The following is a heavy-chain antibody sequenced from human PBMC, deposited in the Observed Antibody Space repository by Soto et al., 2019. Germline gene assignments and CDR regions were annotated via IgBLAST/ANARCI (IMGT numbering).Heavy chain of an antibody. CDR3: AREGAAYCGGDCYDWGSAFDI. Sequence: QVQLVESGGGVVQPGRSLRLSCAASGFTFSSYGMHWVRQAPGKGLEWVAVIWYDGSNKYYADSVKGRFTISRDNSKKTLYLQMNSLRAEDTAVYYCAREGAAYCGGDCYDWGSAFDIWGQGTMVTVSS. D-gene: IGHD2-21*02. CDR1: GFTFSSYG. CDR2: IWYDGSNK. J-gene: IGHJ3*02. V-gene: IGHV3-33*01.